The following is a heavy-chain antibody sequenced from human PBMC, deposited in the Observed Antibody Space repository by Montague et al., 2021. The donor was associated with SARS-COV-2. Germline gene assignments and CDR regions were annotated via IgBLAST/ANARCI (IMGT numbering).Heavy chain of an antibody. CDR1: GFTFSSYA. CDR2: ISYDGSNK. CDR3: ARETLMYGTSGWSLDD. J-gene: IGHJ4*02. Sequence: LSLSFAASGFTFSSYAMHWVRQAPGKGLEWVAFISYDGSNKYYADSVKGRFTISRDNSKNTLYLQMNSLRAEDTAVYYCARETLMYGTSGWSLDDWGQGTLVTVSS. V-gene: IGHV3-30*04. D-gene: IGHD6-19*01.